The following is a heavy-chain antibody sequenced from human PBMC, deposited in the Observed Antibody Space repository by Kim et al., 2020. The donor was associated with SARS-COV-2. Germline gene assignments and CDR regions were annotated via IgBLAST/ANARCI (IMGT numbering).Heavy chain of an antibody. CDR3: TPCVDIVATYFGY. D-gene: IGHD5-12*01. J-gene: IGHJ4*02. V-gene: IGHV3-73*01. Sequence: YAASVKGRFTISRDDSKNTAYLQMNSLKTEDTAVYYCTPCVDIVATYFGYWGQGTLVTVSS.